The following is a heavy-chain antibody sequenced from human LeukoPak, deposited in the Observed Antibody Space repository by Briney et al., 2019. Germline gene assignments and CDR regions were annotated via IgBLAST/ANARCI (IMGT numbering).Heavy chain of an antibody. V-gene: IGHV1-8*03. CDR3: ARVRAARNWFDH. CDR1: GYTFTIYD. CDR2: MNPNSGNT. J-gene: IGHJ5*02. D-gene: IGHD4-17*01. Sequence: GXSVTVSFKASGYTFTIYDINWVRQATGQGREWMGWMNPNSGNTGYAQKFQGTVTITRNTSISTAYMELSSLRSEDTAVYYCARVRAARNWFDHWGQGTLVTVSS.